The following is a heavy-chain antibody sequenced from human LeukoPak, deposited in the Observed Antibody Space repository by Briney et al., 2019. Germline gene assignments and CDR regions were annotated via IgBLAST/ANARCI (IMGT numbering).Heavy chain of an antibody. V-gene: IGHV3-30-3*01. D-gene: IGHD6-19*01. CDR2: ISYDGSNK. Sequence: GGSLRLSCAASGFTFSSYAMHWVRQAPGKGLEWVAVISYDGSNKYYADSVKGRFTISRDNSKNTLYLQMNSLRAEDTAVYYCARSYSSGWLGSFDYWGQGTPVTVSS. CDR1: GFTFSSYA. CDR3: ARSYSSGWLGSFDY. J-gene: IGHJ4*02.